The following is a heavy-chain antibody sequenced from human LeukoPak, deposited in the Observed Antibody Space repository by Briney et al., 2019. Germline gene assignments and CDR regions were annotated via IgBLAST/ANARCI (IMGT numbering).Heavy chain of an antibody. CDR2: ISGSGGST. V-gene: IGHV3-23*01. D-gene: IGHD5-18*01. CDR1: GFTFSSYA. J-gene: IGHJ4*02. CDR3: AKVEVTWIQLWRLDY. Sequence: GGSLRLSCAACGFTFSSYAMSWVRQAPGKGLEWVSAISGSGGSTYYADSVNGRFTISRDNSKNTLYLQMNSLRAEDTAVYYCAKVEVTWIQLWRLDYWGQRTLVTVSS.